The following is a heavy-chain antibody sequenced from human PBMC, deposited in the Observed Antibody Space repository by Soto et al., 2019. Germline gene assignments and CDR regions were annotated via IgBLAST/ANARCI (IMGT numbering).Heavy chain of an antibody. J-gene: IGHJ5*02. D-gene: IGHD2-15*01. CDR3: ARVVVAAKGGWFDP. Sequence: SETLSLTCAVFGGSISSGDYSWSWIRHPPGKGLEWVGYNYNSGSTHYNPSLKSRVTISVDRSKNQFSLKLTSVTAADTAVYYCARVVVAAKGGWFDPWGQGTLVTVSS. CDR1: GGSISSGDYS. V-gene: IGHV4-30-2*01. CDR2: NYNSGST.